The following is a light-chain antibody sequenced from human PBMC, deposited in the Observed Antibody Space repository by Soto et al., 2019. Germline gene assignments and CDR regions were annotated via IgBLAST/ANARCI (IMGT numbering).Light chain of an antibody. J-gene: IGLJ3*02. CDR1: SSNIGAGYD. CDR2: GNS. V-gene: IGLV1-40*01. CDR3: QSYDSSLSGWV. Sequence: QPVLRQPPSVSGAPGQRVTISCTGSSSNIGAGYDVHWYQQLPGTAPKLLISGNSNRPSGVPDRFSGSKSGTSASLAITGLQAEDEADYYCQSYDSSLSGWVFGGGTKLTVL.